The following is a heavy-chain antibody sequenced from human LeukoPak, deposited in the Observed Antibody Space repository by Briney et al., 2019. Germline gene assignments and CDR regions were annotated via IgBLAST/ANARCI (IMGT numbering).Heavy chain of an antibody. CDR3: ARDIWNDGNHYMDV. CDR2: IWSAAGSNSA. J-gene: IGHJ6*03. V-gene: IGHV3-33*01. Sequence: GGSLRLSCTASGVVLSNHGVHWVRQPPGKGLEWVSLIWSAAGSNSAFYPDSVQGRFTVSRDTPRNTVYLQINSLRAEDTAVYYCARDIWNDGNHYMDVWGTGTTVTVSS. CDR1: GVVLSNHG. D-gene: IGHD1-1*01.